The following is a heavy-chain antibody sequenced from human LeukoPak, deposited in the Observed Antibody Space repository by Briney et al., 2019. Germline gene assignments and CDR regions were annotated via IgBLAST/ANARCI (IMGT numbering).Heavy chain of an antibody. CDR1: GFTFSSYA. CDR3: AKNQEVGYYYDSSGYYYPYDY. J-gene: IGHJ4*02. Sequence: GGSLRLSCAASGFTFSSYAMSWVRQAPGKGLEWVSAISGSGGSTYYADSVKGRFTISRDNSKNTLYLQMNSLRAEDTAVYYCAKNQEVGYYYDSSGYYYPYDYWGQGTLVTVSS. D-gene: IGHD3-22*01. CDR2: ISGSGGST. V-gene: IGHV3-23*01.